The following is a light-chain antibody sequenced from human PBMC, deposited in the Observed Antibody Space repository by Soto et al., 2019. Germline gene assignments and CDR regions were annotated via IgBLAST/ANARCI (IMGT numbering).Light chain of an antibody. V-gene: IGKV1-9*01. CDR2: YSS. CDR3: QQLFDSPIT. CDR1: GVIRTS. J-gene: IGKJ5*01. Sequence: DIPLNQSPSFMSRSXGESGTIRSRASGVIRTSLGWYQVKPGIAPKLXXYYSSTLEGVGPSRFSATVSVTEFSRTITSLQPEDFATYYGQQLFDSPITFGQGTRLEIK.